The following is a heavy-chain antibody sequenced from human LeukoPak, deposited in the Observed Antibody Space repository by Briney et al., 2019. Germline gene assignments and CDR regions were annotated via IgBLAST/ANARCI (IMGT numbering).Heavy chain of an antibody. D-gene: IGHD4-17*01. CDR3: ARETTAMLFDY. V-gene: IGHV3-66*01. Sequence: GGSLRLSCAASGFTVNSNYMSWVRQAPGKGLEWVSVIYSGGSTYYADSVKGRFTISRDNSKNTLYLQMNSLRAEDAAVYYCARETTAMLFDYWGQGTLVTVSS. J-gene: IGHJ4*02. CDR1: GFTVNSNY. CDR2: IYSGGST.